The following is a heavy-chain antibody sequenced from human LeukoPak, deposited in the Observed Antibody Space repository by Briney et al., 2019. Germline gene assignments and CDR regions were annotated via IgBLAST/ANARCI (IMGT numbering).Heavy chain of an antibody. CDR1: GFTVSSNY. Sequence: GGSLRLSCAASGFTVSSNYMSWVRQAPGKGLEWVSVIYSGGSTYYADSVKGRFTISRDNSKNTLYLQMNSLRAEDTAVYYCARGYYGLGCGYYMDVWGKGTTVTISS. J-gene: IGHJ6*03. CDR2: IYSGGST. D-gene: IGHD3-10*01. V-gene: IGHV3-53*01. CDR3: ARGYYGLGCGYYMDV.